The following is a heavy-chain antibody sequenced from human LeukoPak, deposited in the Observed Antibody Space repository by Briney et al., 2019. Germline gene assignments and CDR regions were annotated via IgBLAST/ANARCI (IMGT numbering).Heavy chain of an antibody. CDR3: ARIPIRIGVAGLGAAGLDY. CDR2: IKQDGSEK. D-gene: IGHD6-13*01. Sequence: PGGSLRLSCAASGFTFSSYWMSWVRQAPGKELEWVANIKQDGSEKYYVDSVKGRFTISRDNAKNSLSLQMNSLRVEDTAVYYCARIPIRIGVAGLGAAGLDYWGQGTLVTVSS. CDR1: GFTFSSYW. J-gene: IGHJ4*02. V-gene: IGHV3-7*03.